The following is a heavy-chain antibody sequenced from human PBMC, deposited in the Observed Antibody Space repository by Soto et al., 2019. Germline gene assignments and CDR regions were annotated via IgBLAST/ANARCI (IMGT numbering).Heavy chain of an antibody. D-gene: IGHD1-26*01. CDR3: AKDPPSGIDY. CDR1: GFTFSSYA. J-gene: IGHJ4*02. V-gene: IGHV3-23*01. Sequence: GGSLRLSCAASGFTFSSYAMNWVRQAPGKGLEWVSAISGSGGSTFYAGSVKGRFTISRDNSKNTLYLQMNSLRAEDTAIYYCAKDPPSGIDYWGQGTLVTVSS. CDR2: ISGSGGST.